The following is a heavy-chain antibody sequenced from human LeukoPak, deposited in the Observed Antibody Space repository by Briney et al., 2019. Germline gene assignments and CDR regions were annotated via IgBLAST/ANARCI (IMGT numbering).Heavy chain of an antibody. CDR3: AILPRAVAGNY. CDR2: IIPIFGTA. Sequence: ASVKVSCKASGGTFSSYAISWVRQAPGQGLEWMGGIIPIFGTANYAQKFQGRVTITADESTGTAYMELSSLRSEDTAVYYCAILPRAVAGNYWGQGTLVTVSS. D-gene: IGHD6-19*01. J-gene: IGHJ4*02. V-gene: IGHV1-69*13. CDR1: GGTFSSYA.